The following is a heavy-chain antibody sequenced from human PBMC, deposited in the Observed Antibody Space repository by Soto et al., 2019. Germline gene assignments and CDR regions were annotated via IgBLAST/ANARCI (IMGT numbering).Heavy chain of an antibody. V-gene: IGHV1-46*03. D-gene: IGHD3-3*01. Sequence: QVQLVQSGAEVKKPGASVKVSCKASGYTFTSYYMHWVRQAPGQGLEWMGIINPSGGSTSYAQKCQGRVTMTRDTSTSTVYMELSSLRSEDTAVYYCASSTYYDFWSGYYFAFDIWGQGTMVTVSS. CDR2: INPSGGST. J-gene: IGHJ3*02. CDR1: GYTFTSYY. CDR3: ASSTYYDFWSGYYFAFDI.